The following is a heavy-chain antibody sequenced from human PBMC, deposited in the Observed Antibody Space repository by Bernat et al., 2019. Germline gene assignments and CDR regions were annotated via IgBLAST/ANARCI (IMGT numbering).Heavy chain of an antibody. CDR1: GFTFSSYG. Sequence: QVQLVESGGGVVQPGGSLRLSCAASGFTFSSYGMHWVRQAPGKGLEWVVFIRYDGSNKYYADSVKGRFTISRDNSKNTLYLQMNSLRAEDTAVYYCAKDLGSEVMNFDYWGQGTLVTVSS. D-gene: IGHD3-16*01. CDR3: AKDLGSEVMNFDY. V-gene: IGHV3-30*02. J-gene: IGHJ4*02. CDR2: IRYDGSNK.